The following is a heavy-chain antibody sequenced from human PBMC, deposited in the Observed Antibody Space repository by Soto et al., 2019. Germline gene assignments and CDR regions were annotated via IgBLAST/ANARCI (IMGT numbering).Heavy chain of an antibody. Sequence: ASVKVSCKVSGYTLTELSMHWVRQAPGKGLEWMGGFDPEDGETIYAQKFQGRDTMTEDTSTDTAYMELSSLRSEDTAVYYCATDTGQGSLVNDFWSGYPLRNWGQGTLVTVSS. D-gene: IGHD3-3*01. CDR1: GYTLTELS. CDR2: FDPEDGET. J-gene: IGHJ4*02. CDR3: ATDTGQGSLVNDFWSGYPLRN. V-gene: IGHV1-24*01.